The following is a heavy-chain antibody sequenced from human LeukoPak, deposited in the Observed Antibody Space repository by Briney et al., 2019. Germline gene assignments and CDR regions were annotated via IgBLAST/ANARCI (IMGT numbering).Heavy chain of an antibody. CDR2: IYHSGST. Sequence: PSQTLSLTCAVSGVSISSGGYSWRWIRQPPGKGLEWIGYIYHSGSTYYNPSLKSRVTISVDRSKNQFSLKLSSVTAADTAVYYCARVQYCSSTSCYGGGWFDPWGQGTLVTVSS. D-gene: IGHD2-2*01. CDR1: GVSISSGGYS. J-gene: IGHJ5*02. CDR3: ARVQYCSSTSCYGGGWFDP. V-gene: IGHV4-30-2*01.